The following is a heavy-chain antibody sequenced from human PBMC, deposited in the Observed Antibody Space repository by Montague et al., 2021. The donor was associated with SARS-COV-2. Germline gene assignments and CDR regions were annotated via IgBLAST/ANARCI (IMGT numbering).Heavy chain of an antibody. V-gene: IGHV4-59*01. D-gene: IGHD2-2*01. CDR2: INYSGSA. J-gene: IGHJ6*02. CDR3: ARQGVVVIPAVVEYYYGMDV. Sequence: SETLSLTCTVSGGSISSYYWNWIRQSPGKGLEWIGYINYSGSANYNPSLKSRVTISVDTSKNQLSLNLSSVTAAGTAVYYCARQGVVVIPAVVEYYYGMDVWGQGTTVTVSS. CDR1: GGSISSYY.